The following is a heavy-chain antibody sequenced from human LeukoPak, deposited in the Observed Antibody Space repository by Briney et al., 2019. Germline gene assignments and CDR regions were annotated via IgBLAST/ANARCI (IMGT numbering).Heavy chain of an antibody. V-gene: IGHV3-30*07. D-gene: IGHD4-23*01. J-gene: IGHJ4*02. CDR2: ISYDGSNK. CDR3: ARDYGGNSGDFDY. Sequence: ISYDGSNKYYADSVNGRFTISRDNAKNTVHLQMNSLRAEDTAVYYCARDYGGNSGDFDYWGQGTLVTVSS.